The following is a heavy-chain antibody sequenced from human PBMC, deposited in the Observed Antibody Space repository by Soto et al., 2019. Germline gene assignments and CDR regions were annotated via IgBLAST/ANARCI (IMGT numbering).Heavy chain of an antibody. Sequence: QVKLVQSGAEVKEPGDSVRVSCEASGYTFTAYYIHWVRQAPGQGLEWMGWINPKFGDTAYEQDFQGRVAMTRDMSISTVYMELSRLTSDDTAIYYCARNVDYYYGPGSGNGHGFWGQGTTVTVFS. V-gene: IGHV1-2*02. J-gene: IGHJ6*02. CDR1: GYTFTAYY. D-gene: IGHD3-10*01. CDR3: ARNVDYYYGPGSGNGHGF. CDR2: INPKFGDT.